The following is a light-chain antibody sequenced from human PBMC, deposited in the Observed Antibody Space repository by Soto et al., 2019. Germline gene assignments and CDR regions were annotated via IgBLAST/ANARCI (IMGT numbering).Light chain of an antibody. Sequence: DIQMTQSPSTLSASVGDRVTITCRASRSISSWLAWYQQKPGKAPKLLIYDASSLESGVPSRFSGSGSGTEFTLTISSLQPDDFATYYCQQYNSDGTFGQGTKVEIK. CDR1: RSISSW. CDR3: QQYNSDGT. V-gene: IGKV1-5*01. CDR2: DAS. J-gene: IGKJ1*01.